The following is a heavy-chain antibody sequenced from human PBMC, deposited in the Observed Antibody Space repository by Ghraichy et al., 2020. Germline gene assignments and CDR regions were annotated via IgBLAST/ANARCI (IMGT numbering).Heavy chain of an antibody. CDR1: GYTFAGYY. D-gene: IGHD3-3*01. CDR2: INPNTGGT. J-gene: IGHJ4*02. Sequence: ASVKVSCKASGYTFAGYYIHWVRQAPGRGLEWLGWINPNTGGTTYAQKFQGRVTMTKDTSISTAYMDLSGLTFDDTAVYYCARGSSGGFLQWLFFYCHYWGQGTLFTVSS. CDR3: ARGSSGGFLQWLFFYCHY. V-gene: IGHV1-2*02.